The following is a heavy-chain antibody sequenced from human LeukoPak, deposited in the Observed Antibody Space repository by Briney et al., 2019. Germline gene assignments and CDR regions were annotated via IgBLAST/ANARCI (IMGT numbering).Heavy chain of an antibody. CDR2: MSDNGGER. CDR3: AQYGQRLAET. Sequence: GGSLRLSCAASGFNICTYFMNWFRQGPGKGLEWVSVMSDNGGERRYADSVKGRFAISRDDSKNTLFLQMNSLRDEDTAVYFCAQYGQRLAETWGQGVLVTVSS. CDR1: GFNICTYF. J-gene: IGHJ5*02. D-gene: IGHD6-19*01. V-gene: IGHV3-23*01.